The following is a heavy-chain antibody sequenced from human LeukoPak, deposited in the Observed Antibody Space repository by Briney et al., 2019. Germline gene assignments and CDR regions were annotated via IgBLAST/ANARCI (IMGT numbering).Heavy chain of an antibody. CDR1: GGTFSSYA. D-gene: IGHD3-22*01. J-gene: IGHJ4*02. Sequence: SVKVSCKASGGTFSSYAISGVRQAPGQWLGWMGGIIPIFGTANYAQKFQGRVTITTDESTSTAYMELSSLRSEDTAVYSCARAFHYYDSSGYYPTGYFDYWGQGTLVTVSS. CDR2: IIPIFGTA. V-gene: IGHV1-69*05. CDR3: ARAFHYYDSSGYYPTGYFDY.